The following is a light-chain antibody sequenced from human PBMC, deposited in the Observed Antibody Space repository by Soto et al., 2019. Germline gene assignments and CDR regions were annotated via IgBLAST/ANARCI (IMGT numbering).Light chain of an antibody. CDR3: CSYAGSSTYV. CDR1: SSDVGTYNL. Sequence: QSALTQPASVSGSPGQSITISCTVTSSDVGTYNLVSWYQHHPGKAPKLMIYEGSKRPSGVSNRFSGSKSGNKASLTISGLQAEDEADYYCCSYAGSSTYVFGTGTKVTV. J-gene: IGLJ1*01. V-gene: IGLV2-23*01. CDR2: EGS.